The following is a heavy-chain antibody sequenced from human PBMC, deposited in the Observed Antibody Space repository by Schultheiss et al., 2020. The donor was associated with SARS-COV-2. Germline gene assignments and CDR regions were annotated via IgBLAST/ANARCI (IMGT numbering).Heavy chain of an antibody. CDR3: ARESVGYCSGGSCLNWFDP. J-gene: IGHJ5*02. CDR2: ISGSGGST. Sequence: GGSLRLSCAASGFTFSSYAMHWVRQAPGKGLEYVSAISGSGGSTYYADSVKGRFTISRDNSKNTLYLQMNSLRAEDTAVYYCARESVGYCSGGSCLNWFDPWGQGTLVTVSS. CDR1: GFTFSSYA. D-gene: IGHD2-15*01. V-gene: IGHV3-64*04.